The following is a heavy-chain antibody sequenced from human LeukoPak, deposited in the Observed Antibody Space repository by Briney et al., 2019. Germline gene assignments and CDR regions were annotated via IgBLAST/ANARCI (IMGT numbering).Heavy chain of an antibody. D-gene: IGHD3-10*01. J-gene: IGHJ4*02. V-gene: IGHV3-9*01. CDR1: GLTFDDYV. Sequence: PGRSLRLSCAASGLTFDDYVMHWVRHAPGKGLEWVSGITWNSGSVRYADSVKGRFTISRDNAKNSLYLQMNSLRAEDTALYYCAKDIGTSGSSLDYWGQGTLVTVSS. CDR3: AKDIGTSGSSLDY. CDR2: ITWNSGSV.